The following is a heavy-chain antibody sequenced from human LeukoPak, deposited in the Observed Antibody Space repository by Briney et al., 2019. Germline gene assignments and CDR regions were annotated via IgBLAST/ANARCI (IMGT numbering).Heavy chain of an antibody. D-gene: IGHD3-22*01. CDR3: ARDDDSSGYYYN. CDR2: IIPIFGTA. V-gene: IGHV1-69*05. J-gene: IGHJ4*02. CDR1: GGTFSSYA. Sequence: SVKVSCKASGGTFSSYAISWVRQAPGQGLEWMGRIIPIFGTANYAQKFQGRVTITTDESTSTAYMAVSSLRSEDTAVYYCARDDDSSGYYYNWGQGTLVTVSS.